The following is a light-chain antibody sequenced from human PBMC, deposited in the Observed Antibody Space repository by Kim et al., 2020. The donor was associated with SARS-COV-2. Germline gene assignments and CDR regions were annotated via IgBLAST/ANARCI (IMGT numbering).Light chain of an antibody. V-gene: IGKV3-20*01. J-gene: IGKJ2*01. CDR2: GAS. CDR1: QSVRLLF. Sequence: LSGGESPPLPCGPSQSVRLLFLPWHQQNPREAPTLLIYGASRRDTGIPDRFSGSGSGTDFTLTISSREPEDFAVYHCQLYDSTPYTFGKGTKLEI. CDR3: QLYDSTPYT.